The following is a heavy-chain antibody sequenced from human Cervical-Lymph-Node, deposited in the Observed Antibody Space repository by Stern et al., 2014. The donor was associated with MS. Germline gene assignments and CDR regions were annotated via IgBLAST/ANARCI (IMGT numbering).Heavy chain of an antibody. CDR3: ARVRGPTVTTMWFDS. D-gene: IGHD4-17*01. J-gene: IGHJ5*01. V-gene: IGHV3-48*02. Sequence: EEHLEESGGGLAQPGGSLRLSCAASGFTFSGHGMIWVRQAPGKGLEWVSYISTGSRTTYSAASVKGRFTISRDDAENSLHLQMNSLTDEDTGVYYCARVRGPTVTTMWFDSWGQGTLVTVSS. CDR1: GFTFSGHG. CDR2: ISTGSRTT.